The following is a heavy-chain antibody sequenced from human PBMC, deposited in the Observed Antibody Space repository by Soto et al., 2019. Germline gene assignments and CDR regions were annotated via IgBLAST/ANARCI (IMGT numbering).Heavy chain of an antibody. D-gene: IGHD3-22*01. Sequence: GGALRLSCAASGFTFSSYWLHWVRQAPGKGLVWVSGINTDGGSTDYADSVKGRFIISRDNAKNTLYLQMNSLRAEDTAVYYCARPRYDSTGTPFDHWGLGTLVTVSS. CDR2: INTDGGST. J-gene: IGHJ4*02. CDR3: ARPRYDSTGTPFDH. CDR1: GFTFSSYW. V-gene: IGHV3-74*01.